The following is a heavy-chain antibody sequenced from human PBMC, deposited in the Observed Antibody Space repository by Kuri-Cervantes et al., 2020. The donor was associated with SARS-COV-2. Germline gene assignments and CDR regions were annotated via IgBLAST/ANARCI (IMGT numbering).Heavy chain of an antibody. CDR1: GGSIRSRDYY. V-gene: IGHV4-39*07. CDR3: ARTILGASFDY. Sequence: SETLSLTCTVSGGSIRSRDYYWGWIRQPPGKELEWIGSVSYGGNTFYSPSLRSRVSISVDTSKNQFSLKLTSVTAADTAIYYCARTILGASFDYWGQGALVTVSS. CDR2: VSYGGNT. D-gene: IGHD1-26*01. J-gene: IGHJ4*02.